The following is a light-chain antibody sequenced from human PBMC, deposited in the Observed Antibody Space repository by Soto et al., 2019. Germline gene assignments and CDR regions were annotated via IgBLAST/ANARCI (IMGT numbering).Light chain of an antibody. J-gene: IGKJ2*01. V-gene: IGKV3-20*01. CDR1: QSVRNSY. CDR2: GAS. CDR3: QQYGSSPYT. Sequence: EIVLTQSPGTLSLSPGERATLSCRASQSVRNSYLAWYQQKPGQAPRLLIYGASGRATGIPDRFSGSGSGTDFTLAISRLEREDYGVYYCQQYGSSPYTFGQGTKLEI.